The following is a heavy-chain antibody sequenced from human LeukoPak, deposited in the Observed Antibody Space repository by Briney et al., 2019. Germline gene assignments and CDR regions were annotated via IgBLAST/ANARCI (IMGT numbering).Heavy chain of an antibody. V-gene: IGHV3-23*01. CDR3: AKDPGRGTVTSYFDY. D-gene: IGHD4-17*01. J-gene: IGHJ4*02. CDR1: GFAFSTYA. Sequence: GGSLRLSCAASGFAFSTYAMSWVRQAPGKGLEWVASISSSGGATYYADSVKGRFTISRDNSNNTLCLQMNSLRAEDTAVYYCAKDPGRGTVTSYFDYWGQGNLVTVSS. CDR2: ISSSGGAT.